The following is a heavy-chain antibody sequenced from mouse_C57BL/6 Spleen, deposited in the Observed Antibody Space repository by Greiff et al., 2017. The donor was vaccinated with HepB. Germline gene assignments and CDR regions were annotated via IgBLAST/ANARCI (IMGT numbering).Heavy chain of an antibody. CDR2: ISYDGSN. J-gene: IGHJ3*01. Sequence: EVKLMESGPGLVKPSQSLSLTCSVTGYSITSGYYWNWIRQFPGNKLEWMGYISYDGSNNYNPSLKNRISITRDTSKNQFFLKLNSVTTEDTATYYWARGAYWGQGTLVTVSA. CDR1: GYSITSGYY. CDR3: ARGAY. V-gene: IGHV3-6*01.